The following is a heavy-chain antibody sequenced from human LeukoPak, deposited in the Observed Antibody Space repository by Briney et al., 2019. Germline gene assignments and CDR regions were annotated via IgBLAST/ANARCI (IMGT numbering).Heavy chain of an antibody. Sequence: SETLSLTCTVSGGSISSGGYYWSWIRQHPGKGLEWIGYIYYSGSTYYNPSLKSRVTISVDTSKNQFSLKLSSVTAADTAVYYCAREYDGPVRLWRHGAFDNWGQGTMVTVSS. CDR1: GGSISSGGYY. J-gene: IGHJ3*02. CDR2: IYYSGST. D-gene: IGHD5-18*01. V-gene: IGHV4-31*03. CDR3: AREYDGPVRLWRHGAFDN.